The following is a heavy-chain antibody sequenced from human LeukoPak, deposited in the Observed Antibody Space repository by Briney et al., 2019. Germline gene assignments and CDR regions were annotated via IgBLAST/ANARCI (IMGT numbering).Heavy chain of an antibody. CDR1: GGSFSGYY. V-gene: IGHV4-34*01. D-gene: IGHD3-10*02. CDR3: ARAPNVRQQPANWFDP. Sequence: PSETLSLTCAVYGGSFSGYYWSWIRQPPGKGLEWIGEINHSGSTNYNPSLKSRVTISVDTSKNQFSLKLSSVTAADTAVYYCARAPNVRQQPANWFDPWGQGTLVTVSP. J-gene: IGHJ5*02. CDR2: INHSGST.